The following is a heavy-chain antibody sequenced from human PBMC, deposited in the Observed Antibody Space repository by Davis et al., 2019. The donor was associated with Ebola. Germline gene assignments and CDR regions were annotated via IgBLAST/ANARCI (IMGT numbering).Heavy chain of an antibody. D-gene: IGHD2-15*01. V-gene: IGHV1-2*02. CDR2: INPKSGDT. Sequence: ASVKVSCKASGYTFTDQHMHWVRQAPGQGLEWMGGINPKSGDTYYAQKFQGRVTMTRDTSINTAYIDLSRLTSDDTAVYYCAREVVVGPAARMDVWGQGTTVAVSS. J-gene: IGHJ6*02. CDR3: AREVVVGPAARMDV. CDR1: GYTFTDQH.